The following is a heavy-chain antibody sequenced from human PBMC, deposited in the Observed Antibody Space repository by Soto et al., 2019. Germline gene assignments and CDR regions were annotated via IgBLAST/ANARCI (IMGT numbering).Heavy chain of an antibody. CDR2: IYYSGST. Sequence: SETLSLTCTVSGGSISSSSYYWVWIRQPPGKGLEWIGSIYYSGSTYYNPSLKSRVTISVDTSKNQFSLKVSSVTAADTAMYYCARPLYSYDYVDYWGQGALIT. CDR3: ARPLYSYDYVDY. V-gene: IGHV4-39*01. J-gene: IGHJ4*02. CDR1: GGSISSSSYY. D-gene: IGHD5-18*01.